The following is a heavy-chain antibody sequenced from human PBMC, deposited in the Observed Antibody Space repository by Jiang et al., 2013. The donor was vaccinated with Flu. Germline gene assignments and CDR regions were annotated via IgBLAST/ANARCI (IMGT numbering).Heavy chain of an antibody. CDR3: ARITGAGDFWSGTNWYFDL. V-gene: IGHV5-51*01. CDR2: SILVTLIP. J-gene: IGHJ2*01. Sequence: PGKGTWSGWESSILVTLIPDTSPSFQGQVTISADKSISTAYLQWSSLKASDTAMYYCARITGAGDFWSGTNWYFDLWGRGTLVTVSS. D-gene: IGHD3-3*01.